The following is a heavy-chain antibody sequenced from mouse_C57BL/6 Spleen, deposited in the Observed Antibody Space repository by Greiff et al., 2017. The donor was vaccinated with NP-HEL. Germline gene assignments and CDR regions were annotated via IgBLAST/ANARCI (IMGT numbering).Heavy chain of an antibody. CDR1: GFSLTSYA. J-gene: IGHJ4*01. CDR3: ARMDYGSSYYYAMDY. D-gene: IGHD1-1*01. CDR2: IWTGGGT. V-gene: IGHV2-9-1*01. Sequence: VKLVESGPGLVAPSQSLSITCTVSGFSLTSYAISWVRQPPGKGLEWLGVIWTGGGTNYNSALKSRLSISKDNSKSQVFLKMNSLQTDDTARYYCARMDYGSSYYYAMDYWGQGTSVTVSS.